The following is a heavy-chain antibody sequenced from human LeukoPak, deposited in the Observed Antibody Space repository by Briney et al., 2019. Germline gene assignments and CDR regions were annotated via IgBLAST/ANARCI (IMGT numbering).Heavy chain of an antibody. V-gene: IGHV1-69*13. Sequence: SVKVSCKASGGTFSSYAISWVRQAPGQGLEWMGGIIPIFGTANYAQKFQGRVTITADESTSTAYKELSSLRSEDTAVYYCARDRDGGQQLVLLGYWGQGTLVTVSS. CDR3: ARDRDGGQQLVLLGY. CDR1: GGTFSSYA. CDR2: IIPIFGTA. J-gene: IGHJ4*02. D-gene: IGHD6-13*01.